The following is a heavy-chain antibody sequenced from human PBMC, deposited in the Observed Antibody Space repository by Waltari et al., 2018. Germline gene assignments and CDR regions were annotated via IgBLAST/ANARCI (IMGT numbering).Heavy chain of an antibody. V-gene: IGHV4-39*01. J-gene: IGHJ4*02. CDR1: GGSISSTSYY. D-gene: IGHD6-19*01. Sequence: QLQLQESGPGLVKPSETLSLTCTVSGGSISSTSYYWGWIRQPPGKGLEWIGSINYSGSTYYNPSLKSRVTISVDSSKNQFSLKLSSVTAADTAVYYCARGRSAAVAAMGGQGTLVTVSS. CDR3: ARGRSAAVAAM. CDR2: INYSGST.